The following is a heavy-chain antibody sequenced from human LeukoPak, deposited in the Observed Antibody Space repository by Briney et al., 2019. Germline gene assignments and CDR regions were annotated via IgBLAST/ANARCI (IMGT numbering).Heavy chain of an antibody. V-gene: IGHV4-30-2*01. D-gene: IGHD4-11*01. J-gene: IGHJ4*02. CDR2: IYHSGST. Sequence: SQTLSLTCTVSGGSISSGGYYWSWIRQPPGKGLEWIGYIYHSGSTYYNPSLKSRVTISVDRSKNQFSLKLSSVTAADTAVYYCARGPDDYSLDYWGQGTLVTASS. CDR1: GGSISSGGYY. CDR3: ARGPDDYSLDY.